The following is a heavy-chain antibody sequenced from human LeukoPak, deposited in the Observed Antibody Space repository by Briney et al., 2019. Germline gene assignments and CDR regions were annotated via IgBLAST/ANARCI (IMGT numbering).Heavy chain of an antibody. J-gene: IGHJ4*02. CDR1: GFTFSGYW. V-gene: IGHV3-7*01. Sequence: GSLRLSCAVPGFTFSGYWMGWVRQAPGKGLEWVASINPDGSQKYYLDSVKGRLTISRDNAKKSVFLQMNSLRAEDTAVYYCARASSGRYFAFIDYWGLGTLVTVSS. D-gene: IGHD1-26*01. CDR3: ARASSGRYFAFIDY. CDR2: INPDGSQK.